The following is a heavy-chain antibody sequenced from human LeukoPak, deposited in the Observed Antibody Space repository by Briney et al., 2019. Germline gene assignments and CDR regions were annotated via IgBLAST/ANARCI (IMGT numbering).Heavy chain of an antibody. Sequence: GGSLRLSCAASGFTFSSYGMHWVRQAPGKGLEWVAVISYDGSNKYYADSVKGRFTISRDNSKNTLYLQMNSLRAEDTAVYYCAKPPDYSSGWYGFDYWGQGTLVTVSS. CDR3: AKPPDYSSGWYGFDY. CDR1: GFTFSSYG. D-gene: IGHD6-19*01. CDR2: ISYDGSNK. J-gene: IGHJ4*02. V-gene: IGHV3-30*18.